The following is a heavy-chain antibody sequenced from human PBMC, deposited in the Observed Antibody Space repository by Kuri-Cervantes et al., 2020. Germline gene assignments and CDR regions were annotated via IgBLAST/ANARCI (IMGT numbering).Heavy chain of an antibody. CDR2: INHSGST. CDR1: GESLIDYY. Sequence: SETLSLTCAFYGESLIDYYWNWIRQPPGKGLEWIGEINHSGSTNYNPSLKSRITISVDTSKNQFSLKLSSVTAADTAVYYCASSSGYPTADYWGQGTLVTVSS. J-gene: IGHJ4*02. D-gene: IGHD3-22*01. V-gene: IGHV4-34*01. CDR3: ASSSGYPTADY.